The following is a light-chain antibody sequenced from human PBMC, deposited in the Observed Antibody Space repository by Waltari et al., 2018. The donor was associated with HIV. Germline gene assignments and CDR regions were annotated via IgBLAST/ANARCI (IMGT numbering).Light chain of an antibody. CDR1: QSISSW. CDR2: KAS. J-gene: IGKJ1*01. Sequence: DIQMTQSPSTLSASLGDRVTITCRASQSISSWLAWYQQRPGKAPKLLIYKASSLESGVPSRFSGSGSGTEFTLTISNLQPDDFATYYCHHYKSYSGTFGQGTKVEIK. CDR3: HHYKSYSGT. V-gene: IGKV1-5*03.